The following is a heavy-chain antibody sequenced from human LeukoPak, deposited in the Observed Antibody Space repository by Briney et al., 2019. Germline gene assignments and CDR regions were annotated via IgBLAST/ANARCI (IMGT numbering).Heavy chain of an antibody. CDR3: ASFSRSSGFGMDG. V-gene: IGHV1-69*04. CDR1: GGTFSRYA. D-gene: IGHD6-19*01. CDR2: IIPILGIA. Sequence: SVKVSYKASGGTFSRYAISWVRQAPGQGLEWMGRIIPILGIANYAQKFQGRVTITADKSTSTAHMELSSLRSEDTVVYYCASFSRSSGFGMDGLGQGTTVTASS. J-gene: IGHJ6*02.